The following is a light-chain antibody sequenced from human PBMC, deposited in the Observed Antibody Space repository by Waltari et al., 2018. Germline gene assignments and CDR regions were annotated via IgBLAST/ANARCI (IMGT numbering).Light chain of an antibody. CDR2: EVS. J-gene: IGLJ2*01. Sequence: QSALTQPASVSGSPGQSITISCTATSSDLGSYNLVSWYQQHPGKAPKLMMYEVSNRPSGVSKRFSGSKSGNTASLTISGLQAEDEADYYCSSYTSSSTVVFGGGTKLTVL. CDR3: SSYTSSSTVV. V-gene: IGLV2-14*02. CDR1: SSDLGSYNL.